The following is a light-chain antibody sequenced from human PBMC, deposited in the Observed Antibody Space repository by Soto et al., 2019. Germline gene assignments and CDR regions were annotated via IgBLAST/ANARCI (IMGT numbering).Light chain of an antibody. CDR2: GAS. Sequence: RMTQSPSSLSASVGDTITITCRSSRAINTYVNWFQQKPGEPPRLLIYGASTLHDGVPSRFSGSGSGAVFTLTISGLQPEYFASYHCQQTYSDISLGGGTKVDIK. CDR1: RAINTY. J-gene: IGKJ4*01. V-gene: IGKV1-39*01. CDR3: QQTYSDIS.